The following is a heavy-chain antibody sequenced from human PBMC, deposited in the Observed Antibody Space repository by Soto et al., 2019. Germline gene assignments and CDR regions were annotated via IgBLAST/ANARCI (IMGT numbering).Heavy chain of an antibody. V-gene: IGHV3-33*01. CDR2: IWYYGSTK. CDR1: GFTFSSYG. D-gene: IGHD2-2*02. Sequence: QVQLVESGGGVVQPGRSLRLSCAASGFTFSSYGIHWVRQAPGKGLEWVAVIWYYGSTKYYADSVKGRFTISRDTSKNTLYLQMNSLRDEDTAVYFCSRTMKGHTCDAFDIWGQGTMVTVSS. J-gene: IGHJ3*02. CDR3: SRTMKGHTCDAFDI.